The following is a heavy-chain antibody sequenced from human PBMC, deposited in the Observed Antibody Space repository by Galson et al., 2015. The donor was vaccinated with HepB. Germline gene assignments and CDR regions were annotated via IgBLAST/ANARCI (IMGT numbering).Heavy chain of an antibody. CDR1: GFTFSSYG. V-gene: IGHV3-30*18. CDR2: ISYDGSNK. CDR3: AKDRQWLVLGWWFDP. J-gene: IGHJ5*02. D-gene: IGHD6-19*01. Sequence: SLRLSCAASGFTFSSYGMHWVRQAPGKGLEWVAVISYDGSNKYYADSVKGRFTISRDNSKNTLYLQMNSLRAEDTAVYYCAKDRQWLVLGWWFDPWGQGTLVTVSS.